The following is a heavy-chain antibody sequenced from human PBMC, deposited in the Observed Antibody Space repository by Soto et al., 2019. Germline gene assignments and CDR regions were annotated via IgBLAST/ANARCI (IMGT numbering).Heavy chain of an antibody. J-gene: IGHJ4*02. Sequence: QLRLQESGPGLVKPSETLSLTCTVSGGSISSSSYYWGWIRQPPGKGLEWIGNIYYSGSTYYNPSLKSRVTISVDTSKNQFALKLNSVTAADTAVYYCARDSGGYDLDYWGQGTLVTVSS. V-gene: IGHV4-39*02. CDR1: GGSISSSSYY. D-gene: IGHD1-26*01. CDR2: IYYSGST. CDR3: ARDSGGYDLDY.